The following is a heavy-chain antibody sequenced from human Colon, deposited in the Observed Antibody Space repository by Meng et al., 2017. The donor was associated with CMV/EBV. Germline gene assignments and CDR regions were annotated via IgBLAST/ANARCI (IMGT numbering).Heavy chain of an antibody. V-gene: IGHV3-11*01. D-gene: IGHD2-15*01. CDR1: GFSISDYY. Sequence: LSGAASGFSISDYYVSWIRQAPGKGLEWISYIGGGAGVTYYADSLKGRFTISRDNARKSLYLQMASLRVEDTAIYYCARGRRDIGFDSWGQGALVTVSS. J-gene: IGHJ4*02. CDR2: IGGGAGVT. CDR3: ARGRRDIGFDS.